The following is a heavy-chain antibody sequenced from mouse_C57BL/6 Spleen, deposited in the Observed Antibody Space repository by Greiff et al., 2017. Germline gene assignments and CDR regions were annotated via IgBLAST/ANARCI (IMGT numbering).Heavy chain of an antibody. Sequence: VQLQQSGAELAKPGASVKLSCKASGYTFTSYWMHWVKQRPGQGLDWIGYINPSSGYTKYNQKFKDKATLTADKSSSTAYMQLSSLTYEDSAVYYCAPHYYGSSPWFAYWGQGTLVTVSA. CDR1: GYTFTSYW. V-gene: IGHV1-7*01. J-gene: IGHJ3*01. CDR3: APHYYGSSPWFAY. D-gene: IGHD1-1*01. CDR2: INPSSGYT.